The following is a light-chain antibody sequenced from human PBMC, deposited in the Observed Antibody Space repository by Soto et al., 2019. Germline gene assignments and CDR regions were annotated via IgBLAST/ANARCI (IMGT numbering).Light chain of an antibody. CDR3: QQYSTWPPVT. CDR2: GAS. V-gene: IGKV3-15*01. J-gene: IGKJ5*01. Sequence: EIVMTQSPATLSVSPGERATLSCRASQSVSANLAWYQQKPGQAPRLLFYGASTRATGIPARFSGSGSGTEFTLTISSLQSEDFGLYYCQQYSTWPPVTFGQGTRLEIK. CDR1: QSVSAN.